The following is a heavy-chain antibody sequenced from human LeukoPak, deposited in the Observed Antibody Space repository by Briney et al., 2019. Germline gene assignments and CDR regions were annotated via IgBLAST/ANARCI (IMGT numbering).Heavy chain of an antibody. CDR2: IYYSGST. CDR1: GGSISSSSYC. CDR3: ARHLYSSSWVTPPYYFDY. J-gene: IGHJ4*02. D-gene: IGHD6-13*01. Sequence: RTSETLSLTCTVSGGSISSSSYCWGWIRQPSGKGLEWIGSIYYSGSTYYNPSLKSRVTISVDTSKNQFSLKLSSVTAADTAVYYCARHLYSSSWVTPPYYFDYWGQGTLVTVSS. V-gene: IGHV4-39*01.